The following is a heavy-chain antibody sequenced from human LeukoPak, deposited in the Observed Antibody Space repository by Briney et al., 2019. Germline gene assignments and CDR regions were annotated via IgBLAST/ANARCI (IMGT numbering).Heavy chain of an antibody. CDR2: IYHSGST. J-gene: IGHJ4*02. D-gene: IGHD5-12*01. CDR1: GYSISSGYY. CDR3: ASDWGLRYVAY. Sequence: PSETLSLTCAVSGYSISSGYYWGWIRQPPGKGLEWIGSIYHSGSTYYNPSLKSRVTISVDTSKNQFSLKLSSVTAAATAVYYCASDWGLRYVAYRGQGTLVTVSS. V-gene: IGHV4-38-2*01.